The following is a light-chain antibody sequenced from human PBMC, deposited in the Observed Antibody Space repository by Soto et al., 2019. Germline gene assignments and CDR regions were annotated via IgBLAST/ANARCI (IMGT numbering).Light chain of an antibody. Sequence: DIQMTQSPSSLSASVGDRVTITCQASQDISNYLNWYQQKPGKAPKLLIYEASNLETGVQSRFSGSGSGTDFTFTISILQPEDIATYYCKQYDNLPLTCGGGTKVDIK. V-gene: IGKV1-33*01. CDR3: KQYDNLPLT. CDR1: QDISNY. J-gene: IGKJ4*01. CDR2: EAS.